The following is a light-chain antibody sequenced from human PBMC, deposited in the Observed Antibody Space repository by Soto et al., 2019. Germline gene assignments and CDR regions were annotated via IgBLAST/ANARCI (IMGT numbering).Light chain of an antibody. CDR1: QNIGNY. CDR3: QQSYSKFRT. J-gene: IGKJ1*01. Sequence: DIQMTQYRSSLSAFVGDRVTITCRASQNIGNYLNWYQQKPGTAPKLLIFAASNLQGGVPSRFSGSGSGTDFTLTISSLHPEDFATYFCQQSYSKFRTFGQGTKVEIK. V-gene: IGKV1-39*01. CDR2: AAS.